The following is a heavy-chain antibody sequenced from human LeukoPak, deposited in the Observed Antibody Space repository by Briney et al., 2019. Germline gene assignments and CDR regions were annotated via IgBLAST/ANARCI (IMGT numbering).Heavy chain of an antibody. CDR2: ISGSGDST. Sequence: GGSLRLSCVASGFTFNNFTMRWVRQAPGKGLEWVSAISGSGDSTYYADSVKDRFTISRDNSKNTLYLQMNSLRAEDTAVYYCAKESVVAASIYFDYWGQGTLVTVSS. CDR1: GFTFNNFT. V-gene: IGHV3-23*01. J-gene: IGHJ4*02. CDR3: AKESVVAASIYFDY. D-gene: IGHD2-15*01.